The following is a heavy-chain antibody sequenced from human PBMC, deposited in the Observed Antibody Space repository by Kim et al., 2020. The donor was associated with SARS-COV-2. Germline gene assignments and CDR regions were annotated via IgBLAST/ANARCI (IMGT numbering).Heavy chain of an antibody. Sequence: GGSLRLSCAASGFTFSSYTMNLVRQAPGKGLEWVSAISGSGGTTYYADSVKGRFTISRDNSKNTLYLQMNSLRAEDTAVYYFAKDPCSGYYYYYYDMDV. D-gene: IGHD5-12*01. CDR3: AKDPCSGYYYYYYDMDV. J-gene: IGHJ6*03. CDR1: GFTFSSYT. V-gene: IGHV3-23*01. CDR2: ISGSGGTT.